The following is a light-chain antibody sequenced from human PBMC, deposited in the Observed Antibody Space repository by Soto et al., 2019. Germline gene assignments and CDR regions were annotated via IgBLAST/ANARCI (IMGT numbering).Light chain of an antibody. CDR3: ASYRSANTLVV. Sequence: QSVLTQPASVSGSPGQSITISCTVTSRDIGNYNYVSWYQHHPGKAPKLMIYEVTSRPSGVSDRFSCSKSGMTASLTISGLQPEDEADYFCASYRSANTLVVFGTGNKVTVL. J-gene: IGLJ1*01. CDR1: SRDIGNYNY. V-gene: IGLV2-14*01. CDR2: EVT.